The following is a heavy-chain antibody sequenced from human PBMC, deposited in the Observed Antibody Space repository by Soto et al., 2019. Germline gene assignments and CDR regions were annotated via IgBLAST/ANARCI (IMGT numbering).Heavy chain of an antibody. Sequence: PGGSLRLSCAASGFTVSSNYMSWVRQAPGKGLEWVSVIYSGGTTYCADSVKGRFTISRDNSKNTLYLQMNSLRAEDTAVYYCGRDPGRSYGPDWGQGTLVTVSS. CDR3: GRDPGRSYGPD. CDR1: GFTVSSNY. CDR2: IYSGGTT. J-gene: IGHJ4*02. D-gene: IGHD1-26*01. V-gene: IGHV3-66*01.